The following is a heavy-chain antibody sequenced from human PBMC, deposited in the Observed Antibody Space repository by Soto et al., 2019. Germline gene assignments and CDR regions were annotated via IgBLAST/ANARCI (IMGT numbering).Heavy chain of an antibody. V-gene: IGHV3-30*03. CDR3: ATLVIGYCSGNTCDDY. D-gene: IGHD2-15*01. J-gene: IGHJ4*02. Sequence: VQLLESGGGLIQPGGSLRLSCAASGFTFSYGIHWLRQAPGKGLEWVAYISYDSSNKFYGDSVKGRFTSSRDNSKNTQILQMNSLRAEDTAVYYCATLVIGYCSGNTCDDYWGQGTLVAVSS. CDR1: GFTFSYG. CDR2: ISYDSSNK.